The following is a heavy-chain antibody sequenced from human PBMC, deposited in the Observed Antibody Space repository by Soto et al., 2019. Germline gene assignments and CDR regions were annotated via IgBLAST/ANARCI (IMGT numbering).Heavy chain of an antibody. CDR1: GFTFSTYW. CDR2: IQQDGSEK. Sequence: GGSLRLSCAASGFTFSTYWMSWVRQAPGKGLEWVANIQQDGSEKYYVDSVKGRFTISRDNAKNSLYLQMNSLRPEDTAVYYCAKARYYDSTGYLYYFDYWGQGTLVTVSS. J-gene: IGHJ4*02. D-gene: IGHD3-22*01. V-gene: IGHV3-7*01. CDR3: AKARYYDSTGYLYYFDY.